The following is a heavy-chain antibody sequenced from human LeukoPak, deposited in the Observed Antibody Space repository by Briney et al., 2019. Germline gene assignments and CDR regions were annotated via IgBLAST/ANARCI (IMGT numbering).Heavy chain of an antibody. CDR1: GFTFDDYA. Sequence: GRSLRLSCAASGFTFDDYAMHWVRQLPGKGLEWVSGIGWNSDSVGYADSVKGRFTISRDNAKNSLYLQMNSLRAEDTALYYCATNGGGDSGYGNFDYWGQGTLVTVSS. CDR3: ATNGGGDSGYGNFDY. D-gene: IGHD5-12*01. V-gene: IGHV3-9*01. CDR2: IGWNSDSV. J-gene: IGHJ4*02.